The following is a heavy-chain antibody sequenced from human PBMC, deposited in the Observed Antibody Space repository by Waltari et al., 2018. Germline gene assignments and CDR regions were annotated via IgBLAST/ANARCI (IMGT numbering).Heavy chain of an antibody. CDR2: ITNSGDST. CDR3: ARETQQQLVLLDY. Sequence: EVQLVESGGGLVQPGGSLGLSCAASGFTFSSYEMTWVRQAPGRGLEWVSFITNSGDSTYYADSVKGRFTISRDNAKNSLYLQMNSLRAEDTAVYYCARETQQQLVLLDYWGQGTLVTVSS. J-gene: IGHJ4*02. V-gene: IGHV3-48*03. D-gene: IGHD6-13*01. CDR1: GFTFSSYE.